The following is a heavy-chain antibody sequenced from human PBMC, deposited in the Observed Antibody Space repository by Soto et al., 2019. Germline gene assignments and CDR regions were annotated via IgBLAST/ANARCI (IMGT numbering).Heavy chain of an antibody. CDR1: GFTFGDYA. CDR3: TSGIVRYFDWSTTPVVDY. Sequence: GVLRLSCTASGFTFGDYAMSWFRQAPGKGLEWVGFIRSKAYGGTTEYAASVKGRFTISRDDSKSIAYLQMNSLKTEDTAVYYCTSGIVRYFDWSTTPVVDYWGQGTLVTVSS. CDR2: IRSKAYGGTT. V-gene: IGHV3-49*03. D-gene: IGHD3-9*01. J-gene: IGHJ4*02.